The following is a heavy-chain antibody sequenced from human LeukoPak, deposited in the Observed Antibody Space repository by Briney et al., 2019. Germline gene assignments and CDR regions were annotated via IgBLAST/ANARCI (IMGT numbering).Heavy chain of an antibody. J-gene: IGHJ3*02. CDR3: AREKRKNYGDYGGAFDI. Sequence: ASVKVSCKASGYTFTSYYMHWVRQAPGQGLEWMGIINPSGGSTSYAQKFQGRVTMTRDMSTSTVYMELSSLRSEDTAVYYCAREKRKNYGDYGGAFDIWGQGTMVTVSS. CDR2: INPSGGST. CDR1: GYTFTSYY. V-gene: IGHV1-46*01. D-gene: IGHD4-17*01.